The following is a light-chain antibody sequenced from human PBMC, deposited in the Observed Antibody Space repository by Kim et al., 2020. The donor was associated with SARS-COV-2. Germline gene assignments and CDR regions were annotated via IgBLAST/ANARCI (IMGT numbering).Light chain of an antibody. Sequence: ANVGDRVTISCRASQSISTSLNWYQQKAGKAPKLLIYDTSTLQSGVPSRFSGSGSGTDFTLTISSLQPEDFGSYYCQQSYITSLTFGGGTKVDIK. CDR1: QSISTS. CDR3: QQSYITSLT. J-gene: IGKJ4*01. V-gene: IGKV1-39*01. CDR2: DTS.